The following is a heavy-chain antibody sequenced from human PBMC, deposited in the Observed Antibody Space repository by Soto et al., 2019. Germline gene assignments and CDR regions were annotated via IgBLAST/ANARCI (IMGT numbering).Heavy chain of an antibody. Sequence: TLSLTCTVSGGSISSGGYYWSWIRQHPGKGLEWIGYIYYSGSTYYNPSLKSRVTTSVDTSKNQFSLKLSSVTAADTAVYYCARGQPYYYDSSGYYLDYWGQGTLVTVSS. V-gene: IGHV4-31*03. CDR2: IYYSGST. D-gene: IGHD3-22*01. CDR1: GGSISSGGYY. J-gene: IGHJ4*02. CDR3: ARGQPYYYDSSGYYLDY.